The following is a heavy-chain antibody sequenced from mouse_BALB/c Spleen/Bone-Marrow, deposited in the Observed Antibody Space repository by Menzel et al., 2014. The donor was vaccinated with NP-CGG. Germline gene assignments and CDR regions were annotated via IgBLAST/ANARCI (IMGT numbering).Heavy chain of an antibody. D-gene: IGHD2-4*01. CDR1: GYTFTSFW. V-gene: IGHV1-69*02. J-gene: IGHJ2*01. CDR2: ISPSDGYT. Sequence: QVQLQQPGAELVRPGASVKLSCKASGYTFTSFWINWVKQRPGQGLEWIGNISPSDGYTNYNQKFKDKATLTVDKSSSTAYMQLSSPTSEDSAVYYCIRAGTMTTTWVDYWGQGTTLTVSS. CDR3: IRAGTMTTTWVDY.